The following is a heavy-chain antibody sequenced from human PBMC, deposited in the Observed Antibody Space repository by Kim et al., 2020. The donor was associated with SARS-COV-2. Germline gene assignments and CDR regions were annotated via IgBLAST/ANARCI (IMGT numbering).Heavy chain of an antibody. D-gene: IGHD6-25*01. CDR2: TYYRSKWYF. CDR3: SRQNNSGQDYYGLDV. Sequence: SQTLSLTCGISGDTVSTNSGAWNWIRQSPSGGLEWLGRTYYRSKWYFDYATSMKSRITINPDTSKNQFSLQLNSVTPEDTAVYFCSRQNNSGQDYYGLDVWGQGTTVTVSS. CDR1: GDTVSTNSGA. J-gene: IGHJ6*02. V-gene: IGHV6-1*01.